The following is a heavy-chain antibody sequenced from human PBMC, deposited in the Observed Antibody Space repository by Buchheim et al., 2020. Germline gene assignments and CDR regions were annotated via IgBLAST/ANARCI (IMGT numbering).Heavy chain of an antibody. CDR3: ARGLTHLGIFLSTGPEYYFDY. V-gene: IGHV4-34*01. J-gene: IGHJ4*02. Sequence: QVQLQQWGAGLLKPSETLSLTCAVYGGSFSGYYWSWIRQPPGKGLEWIGEINHSGSTNYNPSLKSRVTISVDTSKNQFSLKLSSVTAADTAVYYCARGLTHLGIFLSTGPEYYFDYWGQGTL. D-gene: IGHD7-27*01. CDR2: INHSGST. CDR1: GGSFSGYY.